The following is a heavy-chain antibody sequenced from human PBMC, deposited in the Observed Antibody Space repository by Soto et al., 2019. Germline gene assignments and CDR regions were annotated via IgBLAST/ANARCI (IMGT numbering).Heavy chain of an antibody. V-gene: IGHV3-23*01. J-gene: IGHJ4*02. CDR2: IRSRGGRT. CDR1: GFTFNSYA. Sequence: EVQLLESGGGLVQPGGSLRLSCAASGFTFNSYAMSWVRQAPGKGLEWVSAIRSRGGRTHYADSVKGRFTISRDNXKNTLYLQVNSLRAEDTAVYYCAKDHGPYGDGLDYWGQGTLVTVSS. CDR3: AKDHGPYGDGLDY. D-gene: IGHD4-17*01.